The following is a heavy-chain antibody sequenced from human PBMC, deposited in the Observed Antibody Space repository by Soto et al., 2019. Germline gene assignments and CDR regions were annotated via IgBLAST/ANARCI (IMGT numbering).Heavy chain of an antibody. D-gene: IGHD3-22*01. CDR2: ISYDGSNK. J-gene: IGHJ4*02. Sequence: GGSLSLSCAASGFTFSSYGMHWVRQAPGKGLEWVAVISYDGSNKYYADSVKGRFTISRDNSKNTLYLQMNSLRAEDTAVYYCAKIGYDSSGYQRYFDYWGQGTLVTVSS. V-gene: IGHV3-30*18. CDR1: GFTFSSYG. CDR3: AKIGYDSSGYQRYFDY.